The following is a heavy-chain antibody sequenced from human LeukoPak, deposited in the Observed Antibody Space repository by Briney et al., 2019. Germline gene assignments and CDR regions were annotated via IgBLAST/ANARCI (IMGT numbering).Heavy chain of an antibody. CDR3: ARGVYGDYGPYYYYYGMDV. Sequence: SETLSLTCAVYGGSSSGYYWSWIRQPPGKGLEWIGYIYYSGSTYYNPSLKSRVTISVDTSKNQFSLKLSSVTAADTAVYYCARGVYGDYGPYYYYYGMDVWGQGTTVTVSS. J-gene: IGHJ6*02. CDR2: IYYSGST. CDR1: GGSSSGYY. D-gene: IGHD4-17*01. V-gene: IGHV4-34*09.